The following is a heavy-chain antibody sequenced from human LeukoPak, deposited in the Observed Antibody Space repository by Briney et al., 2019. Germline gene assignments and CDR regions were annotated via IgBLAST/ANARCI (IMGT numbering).Heavy chain of an antibody. Sequence: GGSLRLSCAASGFTFSSYAMSWVRQAPGKGLEWVSAISGSGGSTYYADSVKGRFTISRDNSKNTLYLQMNSLRAEDTAVYYCAKDPITMVRGVSGRRSGGGYYFDYWGQGTLVTVSS. D-gene: IGHD3-10*01. V-gene: IGHV3-23*01. CDR1: GFTFSSYA. CDR2: ISGSGGST. CDR3: AKDPITMVRGVSGRRSGGGYYFDY. J-gene: IGHJ4*02.